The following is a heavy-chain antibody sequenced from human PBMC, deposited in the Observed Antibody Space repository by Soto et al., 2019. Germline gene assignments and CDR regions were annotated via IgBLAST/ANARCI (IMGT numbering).Heavy chain of an antibody. CDR1: GFSFGDFE. CDR2: NGGDGETT. Sequence: QAGESLSLTCKASGFSFGDFEMNWVCQGQGEGWKWVAYNGGDGETTFYTDSVEGRFVVSRDNDKNFLFLQMDRLTGDEKSGYCGERHAAKAELDYWGQGSLVTVSS. J-gene: IGHJ4*02. CDR3: ERHAAKAELDY. V-gene: IGHV3-48*03. D-gene: IGHD1-26*01.